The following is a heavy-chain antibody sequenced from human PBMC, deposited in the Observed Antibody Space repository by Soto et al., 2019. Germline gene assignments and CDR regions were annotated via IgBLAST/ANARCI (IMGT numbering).Heavy chain of an antibody. D-gene: IGHD3-22*01. CDR3: ARQSLGRTMTTLENRKNAFDI. CDR2: IYPGDSDT. V-gene: IGHV5-51*01. CDR1: GYSFSSYW. J-gene: IGHJ3*02. Sequence: VQALKISCKGSGYSFSSYWIGWVRQMPGKGLEWMGIIYPGDSDTRYSPSFQGQVTISADKSISTAYLQWSSLKASDTAMYYCARQSLGRTMTTLENRKNAFDIWGQGTMVTVSS.